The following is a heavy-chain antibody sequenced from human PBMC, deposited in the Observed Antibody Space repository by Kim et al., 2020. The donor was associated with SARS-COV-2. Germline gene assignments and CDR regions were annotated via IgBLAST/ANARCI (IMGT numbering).Heavy chain of an antibody. CDR3: AKVLPSINPLWFGELYFAP. CDR1: GFTFSSYG. V-gene: IGHV3-33*06. D-gene: IGHD3-10*01. CDR2: IWYDGSNK. J-gene: IGHJ5*02. Sequence: GGSLRLSCAASGFTFSSYGMHWVRQAPGKGLEWVAVIWYDGSNKYYADSVKGRFTISRDNSKNTLYLQMNSLRAEDTAVYYCAKVLPSINPLWFGELYFAPWGQGTLVTVSS.